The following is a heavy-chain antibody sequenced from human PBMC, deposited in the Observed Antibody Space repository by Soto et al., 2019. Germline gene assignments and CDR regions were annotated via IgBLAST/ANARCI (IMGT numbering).Heavy chain of an antibody. D-gene: IGHD2-8*01. CDR3: AKERYCTNGVCSTFDY. CDR1: GFTFSSYA. V-gene: IGHV3-23*01. J-gene: IGHJ4*02. Sequence: PGGSLRLSCAASGFTFSSYAMSWVRQAPGKGLEWVSAISGSGGSTYYADSVKGRFTIPRDNSKNTLYLQMNSLRAEDTAVYYCAKERYCTNGVCSTFDYWGQGTLVTVSS. CDR2: ISGSGGST.